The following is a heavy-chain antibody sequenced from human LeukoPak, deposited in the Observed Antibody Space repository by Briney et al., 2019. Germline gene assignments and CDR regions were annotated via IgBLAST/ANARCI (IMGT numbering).Heavy chain of an antibody. D-gene: IGHD3-22*01. J-gene: IGHJ4*02. V-gene: IGHV3-23*01. Sequence: GGSLRLSCAASGFTFSSYAMSWVRQAPGKGLEWVPAISGSGGSTYYADSVKGRFTISRDNSKNTLYLQMNSLRAEDTAVYYCAKEENYYDSSGYFDYWGQGTLVTVSS. CDR3: AKEENYYDSSGYFDY. CDR1: GFTFSSYA. CDR2: ISGSGGST.